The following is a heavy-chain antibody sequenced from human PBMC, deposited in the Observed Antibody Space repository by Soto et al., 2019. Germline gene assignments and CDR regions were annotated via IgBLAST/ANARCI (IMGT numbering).Heavy chain of an antibody. J-gene: IGHJ6*02. V-gene: IGHV1-58*02. D-gene: IGHD2-15*01. CDR2: IVVASGQT. Sequence: SVKVSCKASGSGFISSGIQWVRQAHGQRLEWIGWIVVASGQTNYAQNFRGRVAIPRDTSTATAYIELTGLTSEDTAVYSCSADRPDIGVGWWVWGQGTTVTVSS. CDR3: SADRPDIGVGWWV. CDR1: GSGFISSG.